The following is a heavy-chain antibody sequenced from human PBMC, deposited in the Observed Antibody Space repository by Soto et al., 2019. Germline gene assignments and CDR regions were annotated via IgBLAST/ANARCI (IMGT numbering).Heavy chain of an antibody. J-gene: IGHJ5*01. V-gene: IGHV2-5*02. Sequence: QITLKESGPTLVKPTQTLTLTCTFSGFSFSINGVAVGWIRQPPGQALELLALIYWDDDQRYNPSLKNRLTITKDTSRNQVVLTMTNMDPVDTATYYCAHKRDVSRGFKSWGQGTLVTVSS. CDR3: AHKRDVSRGFKS. CDR2: IYWDDDQ. CDR1: GFSFSINGVA.